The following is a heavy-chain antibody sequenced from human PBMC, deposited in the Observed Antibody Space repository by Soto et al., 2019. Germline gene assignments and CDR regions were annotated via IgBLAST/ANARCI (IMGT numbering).Heavy chain of an antibody. CDR1: GFTFSDYY. V-gene: IGHV3-11*01. CDR2: ISSSGSTI. CDR3: ARTEPETYYYDSSGYYYDY. Sequence: GGSLRLSCAASGFTFSDYYMSWIRQAPGKGLEWVSYISSSGSTIYYADSVKGRFTISRDNAKNSLYLQMNSLRAEDTAVYYCARTEPETYYYDSSGYYYDYWGQGTLVTVSS. D-gene: IGHD3-22*01. J-gene: IGHJ4*02.